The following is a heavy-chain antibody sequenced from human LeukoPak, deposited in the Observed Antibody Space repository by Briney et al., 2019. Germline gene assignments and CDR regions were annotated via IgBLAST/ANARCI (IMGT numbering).Heavy chain of an antibody. CDR1: GYRFTNYW. V-gene: IGHV5-51*01. CDR2: IYPDDSHT. Sequence: GESLKISCKGFGYRFTNYWIGWVRQMPGKGLEWMGMIYPDDSHTRYSPSFQGQVTISVDKSISTAYLQWSSLKASDTAMYFCARRLEGIQSDYWGQGTLVTVSS. J-gene: IGHJ4*02. D-gene: IGHD3-10*01. CDR3: ARRLEGIQSDY.